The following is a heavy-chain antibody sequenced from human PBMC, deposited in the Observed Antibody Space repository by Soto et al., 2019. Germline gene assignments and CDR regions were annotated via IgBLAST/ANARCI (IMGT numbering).Heavy chain of an antibody. CDR3: ARVNGLYFDWLLYEGGPFDY. CDR2: INHSGST. Sequence: NPSETLSLTCAVYGGSFSGYYWSWIRQPPGKGLEWIGEINHSGSTNYSPSLKSRVTISVDTSKNQFSLKLSSVTAADTAVYYCARVNGLYFDWLLYEGGPFDYCGQGTLVTVS. J-gene: IGHJ4*02. D-gene: IGHD3-9*01. CDR1: GGSFSGYY. V-gene: IGHV4-34*01.